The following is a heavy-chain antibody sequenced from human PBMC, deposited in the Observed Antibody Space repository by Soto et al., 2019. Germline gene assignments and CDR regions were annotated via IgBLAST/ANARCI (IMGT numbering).Heavy chain of an antibody. V-gene: IGHV4-4*07. CDR3: AREGSYSAYNFAHGIQLWSFDF. CDR2: IFSSGST. D-gene: IGHD5-12*01. J-gene: IGHJ4*02. CDR1: GGSINTFY. Sequence: SETLSLTCTVSGGSINTFYWSWVRQPAGKGLEWIGRIFSSGSTSFNPSLESRVAMSVDTSKNHFSVNLSFVTAADMAVYYCAREGSYSAYNFAHGIQLWSFDFWGQGALVTVSS.